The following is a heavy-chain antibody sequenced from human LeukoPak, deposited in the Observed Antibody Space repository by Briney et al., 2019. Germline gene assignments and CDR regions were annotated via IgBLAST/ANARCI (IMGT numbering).Heavy chain of an antibody. CDR1: GFTFSDYS. D-gene: IGHD6-19*01. CDR2: ISSESTYI. Sequence: GGSLRLSCAASGFTFSDYSMNWVRQAPGMGLEWVSSISSESTYILYADSVKGRFTISRDNAKNSLYLQMDSLRAEDTAVYYCARFETVATKPFEYWGQGALVIVSS. J-gene: IGHJ4*02. CDR3: ARFETVATKPFEY. V-gene: IGHV3-21*01.